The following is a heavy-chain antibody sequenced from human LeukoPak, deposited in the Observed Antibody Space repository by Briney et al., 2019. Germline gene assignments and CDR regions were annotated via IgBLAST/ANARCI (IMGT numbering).Heavy chain of an antibody. CDR1: GFTFSSYA. Sequence: PGGSLRLSCAASGFTFSSYAMSWVRQAPGKGLEWVSAISASGGSTCYADSVKGRFTISRDNSKNTLYLQMNSLRAEDTAVYYCANRMIVGRFDYWGQGTLVTVSS. V-gene: IGHV3-23*01. CDR3: ANRMIVGRFDY. D-gene: IGHD3-22*01. J-gene: IGHJ4*02. CDR2: ISASGGST.